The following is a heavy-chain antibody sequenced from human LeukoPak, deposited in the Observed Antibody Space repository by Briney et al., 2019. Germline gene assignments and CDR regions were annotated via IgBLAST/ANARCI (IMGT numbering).Heavy chain of an antibody. J-gene: IGHJ6*03. CDR3: ARVKGYYYDSSGIWAMDV. Sequence: ASVKVSCKTSKYTFTSYAVNWARQAPGQGLEWMGWINPNSGGTNYAQKFQGRVTMTRDTSISTAYMELSRLRSDDTAVYYCARVKGYYYDSSGIWAMDVWGKGTTVTVSS. CDR1: KYTFTSYA. V-gene: IGHV1-2*02. D-gene: IGHD3-22*01. CDR2: INPNSGGT.